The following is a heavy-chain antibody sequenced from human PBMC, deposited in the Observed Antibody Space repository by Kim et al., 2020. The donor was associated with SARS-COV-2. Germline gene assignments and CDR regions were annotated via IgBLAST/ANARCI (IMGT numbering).Heavy chain of an antibody. Sequence: GGSLRLSCAASGFTFSSHWMHWVRQAPGKGLVWVSRINSDGSTISYADSGKGRFTISRDNAKNTLYLQMNSLRAEDTAVYYCARRQFTSGWYYFDYWGRGTRGSVAA. V-gene: IGHV3-74*01. J-gene: IGHJ4*02. CDR2: INSDGSTI. CDR1: GFTFSSHW. D-gene: IGHD6-19*01. CDR3: ARRQFTSGWYYFDY.